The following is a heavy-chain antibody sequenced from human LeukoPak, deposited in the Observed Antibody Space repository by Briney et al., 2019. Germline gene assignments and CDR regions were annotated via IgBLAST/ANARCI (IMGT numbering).Heavy chain of an antibody. CDR3: ARIGGSYYEYYFDY. CDR1: GGSISNYY. CDR2: IYTSGST. D-gene: IGHD1-26*01. V-gene: IGHV4-4*07. Sequence: SETLSLTCAVSGGSISNYYWSWIRQPAGKGLEWIGRIYTSGSTNYNPSLKSRVTMSVDTSKNQFSLKLSSVTAADTAVYYCARIGGSYYEYYFDYWGQGTLVTVSS. J-gene: IGHJ4*02.